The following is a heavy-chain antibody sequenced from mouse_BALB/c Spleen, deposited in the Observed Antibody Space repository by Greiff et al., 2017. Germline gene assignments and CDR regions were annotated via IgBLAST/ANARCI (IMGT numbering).Heavy chain of an antibody. Sequence: QVQLQQPGAELVRPGASVKLSCKASGYTFTSYWINWVKQRPGQGLEWIGNIYPSDSYTNYNQMFKDKATLTVDKSSSTAYMQLSSLTSEDSAVYYCARGGNYGFAYWGQGTLVTVSA. CDR2: IYPSDSYT. D-gene: IGHD2-1*01. CDR1: GYTFTSYW. CDR3: ARGGNYGFAY. J-gene: IGHJ3*01. V-gene: IGHV1-69*02.